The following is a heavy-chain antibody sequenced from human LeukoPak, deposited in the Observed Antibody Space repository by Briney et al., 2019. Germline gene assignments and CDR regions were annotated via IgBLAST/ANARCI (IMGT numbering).Heavy chain of an antibody. D-gene: IGHD4-17*01. V-gene: IGHV4-39*01. CDR2: IYYSGST. Sequence: SSQTLSRTSSGTGDRCSSAGYYWHSIINTPEKRLTWIGSIYYSGSTLYNASFESRVTMSVDTSKNQFSLKLRSVTAADSAVYCGARLCQVTTCAKFEYWGQGIMVTVSS. CDR1: GDRCSSAGYY. J-gene: IGHJ4*02. CDR3: ARLCQVTTCAKFEY.